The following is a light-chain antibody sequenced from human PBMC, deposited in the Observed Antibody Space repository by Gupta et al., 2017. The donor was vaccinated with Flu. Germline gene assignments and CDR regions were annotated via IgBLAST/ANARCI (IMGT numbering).Light chain of an antibody. CDR2: EVI. CDR3: SSYTSSSTV. J-gene: IGLJ2*01. Sequence: QSALTQPASVSGSPRQSITISCTGTSSDVGGYNYVSWYQQHPGKAPKLMIYEVINRPSGVSNRFSGSKSGNTAALTISGLQAEDEADYYCSSYTSSSTVCGGGTKLTVL. V-gene: IGLV2-14*01. CDR1: SSDVGGYNY.